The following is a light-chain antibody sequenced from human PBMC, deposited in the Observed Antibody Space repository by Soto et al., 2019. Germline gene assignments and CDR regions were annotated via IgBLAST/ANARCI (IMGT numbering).Light chain of an antibody. Sequence: DIQMTQSPSSLSASLGGRVTISCRASQGLSNYLACYQQKPGKVPKFLIYAASTLQSVVPSRFSCNGSGTDLTLTISSLQPEDVATYYCQKYNSAPYTFGQGTKLEIK. V-gene: IGKV1-27*01. J-gene: IGKJ2*01. CDR2: AAS. CDR1: QGLSNY. CDR3: QKYNSAPYT.